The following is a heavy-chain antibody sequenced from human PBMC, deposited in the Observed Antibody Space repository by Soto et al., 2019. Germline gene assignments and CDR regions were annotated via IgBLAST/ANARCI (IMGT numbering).Heavy chain of an antibody. CDR2: IYYSGST. V-gene: IGHV4-59*01. D-gene: IGHD4-17*01. CDR3: ASVYGGNRILDY. Sequence: SETLSLTCTVSGGSISSYYWSWIRQPPGKGLEWIGYIYYSGSTNYNPSLKSRVTISVDTSKNQFSLKLSSVTAADTAVYYCASVYGGNRILDYWGQGTLVTVSS. CDR1: GGSISSYY. J-gene: IGHJ4*02.